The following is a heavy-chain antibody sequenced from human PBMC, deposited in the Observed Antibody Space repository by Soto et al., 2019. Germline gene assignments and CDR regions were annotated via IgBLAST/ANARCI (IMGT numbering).Heavy chain of an antibody. CDR2: IIPIFGTA. CDR3: AFRDGHNYWLDAFDI. Sequence: QVQLVQSGAEVKKPGSSVRVSCMASGGTFSSNAVSWVRQAPGQGLEWMGGIIPIFGTANYAQKFQGRVTINADESTNTAYMELSSLRSEDTAVYFCAFRDGHNYWLDAFDIWGQGAMVTVSS. J-gene: IGHJ3*02. CDR1: GGTFSSNA. V-gene: IGHV1-69*01. D-gene: IGHD5-12*01.